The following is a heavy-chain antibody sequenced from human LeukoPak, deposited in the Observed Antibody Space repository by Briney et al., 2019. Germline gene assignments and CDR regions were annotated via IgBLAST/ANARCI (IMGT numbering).Heavy chain of an antibody. CDR1: GGSFSGYY. CDR3: ARGTMVRGVISLSQYPTSFDP. Sequence: PSETLSLTCAVYGGSFSGYYWSWIRQPPGKGLEWIGEINHSGSTNYNPSLKSRVTISVDTSKNQFSLKLSSVTAADTAVYYCARGTMVRGVISLSQYPTSFDPWGQGTLVTVSS. D-gene: IGHD3-10*01. J-gene: IGHJ5*02. V-gene: IGHV4-34*01. CDR2: INHSGST.